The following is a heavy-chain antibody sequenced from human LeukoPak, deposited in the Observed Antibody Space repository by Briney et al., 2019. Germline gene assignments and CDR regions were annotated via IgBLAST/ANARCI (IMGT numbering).Heavy chain of an antibody. J-gene: IGHJ4*02. D-gene: IGHD5-12*01. CDR2: IYYSGST. CDR1: GGSISSYY. V-gene: IGHV4-59*01. CDR3: AREIGATIPKFDY. Sequence: SETLSLTCTVSGGSISSYYWSWIRQPPGKGLEWIGYIYYSGSTNYNPSLKSRVTISVDMSKSQFSLKLSSVTAADTAIYYCAREIGATIPKFDYWGQGTLVTVSS.